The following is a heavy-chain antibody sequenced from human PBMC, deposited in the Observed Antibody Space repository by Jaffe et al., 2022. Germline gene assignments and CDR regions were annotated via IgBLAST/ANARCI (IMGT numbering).Heavy chain of an antibody. Sequence: EVQLVESGGGLVKPGGSLRLSCAASGFTFSSYSMNWVRQAPGKGLEWVSSISSSSSYIYYADSVKGRFTISRDNAKNSLYLQMNSLRAEDTAVYYCARAYSSGWVVVRWFDPWGQGTLVTVSS. CDR1: GFTFSSYS. D-gene: IGHD6-19*01. J-gene: IGHJ5*02. CDR3: ARAYSSGWVVVRWFDP. CDR2: ISSSSSYI. V-gene: IGHV3-21*01.